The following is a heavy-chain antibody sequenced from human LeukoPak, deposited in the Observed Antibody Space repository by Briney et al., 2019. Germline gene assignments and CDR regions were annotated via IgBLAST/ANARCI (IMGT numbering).Heavy chain of an antibody. CDR1: GFTVSSNY. J-gene: IGHJ4*02. D-gene: IGHD3-10*01. CDR2: IYSGGST. Sequence: GGSLRLSCAASGFTVSSNYMSWVRQAPGKGLEWVSVIYSGGSTYYADSVKGRFTISRDNSKNTLYLQMNSLRAEDTAVYYCARDMVRGVINPWYFDYWGQGTLVTVSS. V-gene: IGHV3-53*01. CDR3: ARDMVRGVINPWYFDY.